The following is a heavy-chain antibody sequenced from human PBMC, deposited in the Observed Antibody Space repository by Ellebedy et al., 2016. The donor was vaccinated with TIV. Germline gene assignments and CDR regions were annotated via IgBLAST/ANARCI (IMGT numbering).Heavy chain of an antibody. D-gene: IGHD2-15*01. Sequence: MPSETLSLTCTVSGGSISSSSYYWGWIRQPPGKGLEWIGSIYYSGSTYYNPSLKSRVTISVDTSKNQFSLKVRSVTAADTAVYYCARRNCSGGKCYFDYWGQGTLVTVSS. CDR1: GGSISSSSYY. CDR3: ARRNCSGGKCYFDY. CDR2: IYYSGST. V-gene: IGHV4-39*07. J-gene: IGHJ4*02.